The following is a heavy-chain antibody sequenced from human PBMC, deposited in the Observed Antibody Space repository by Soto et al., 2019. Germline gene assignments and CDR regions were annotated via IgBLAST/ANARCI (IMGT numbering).Heavy chain of an antibody. CDR2: IIPIFGTA. D-gene: IGHD2-15*01. CDR1: RGTFSSYA. V-gene: IGHV1-69*12. Sequence: QVQLVQSGAEVKKPGSSVKVSCKASRGTFSSYAINWVRQAPGQGLEWMGGIIPIFGTANYAQKFQGRVTITADESTSTAYMELSSLRSEDTAVYYCARGSGGSSYYYYGMDVWGQGTTVTVSS. CDR3: ARGSGGSSYYYYGMDV. J-gene: IGHJ6*02.